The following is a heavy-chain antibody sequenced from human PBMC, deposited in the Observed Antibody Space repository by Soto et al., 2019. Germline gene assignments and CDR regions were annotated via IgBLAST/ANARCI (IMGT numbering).Heavy chain of an antibody. Sequence: GGSLRLSCAASGFTFSSYWMSWVRQAPGKGLEWVANIKQDGSEKYYVDSVRGRFTISRDNAKNSLYLQMNSLRAEDTAVYYCARDPTRESLDYWGRGILVTVSS. J-gene: IGHJ4*02. CDR2: IKQDGSEK. V-gene: IGHV3-7*01. CDR3: ARDPTRESLDY. CDR1: GFTFSSYW.